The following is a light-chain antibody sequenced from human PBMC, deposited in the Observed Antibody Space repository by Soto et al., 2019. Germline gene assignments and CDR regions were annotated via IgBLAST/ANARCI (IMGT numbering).Light chain of an antibody. J-gene: IGKJ5*01. CDR2: AAS. CDR3: QQSYSTLSIT. V-gene: IGKV1-39*01. CDR1: QSISSY. Sequence: DIQMTQSPSSLSASLGDRVTITCRASQSISSYLNWYQQKPGKAPKLLIYAASSLQSGVPSRFSGSGSGTDFTLTISSLQPEDFATYYCQQSYSTLSITCGQGTRLEIK.